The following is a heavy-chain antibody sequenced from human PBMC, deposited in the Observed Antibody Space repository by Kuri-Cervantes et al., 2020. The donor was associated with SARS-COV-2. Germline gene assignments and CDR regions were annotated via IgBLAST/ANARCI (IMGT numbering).Heavy chain of an antibody. J-gene: IGHJ4*02. D-gene: IGHD1-26*01. CDR1: GFTFSSYA. Sequence: GGSLRLSCAASGFTFSSYAMSWVRQAPGKGLEWVAVISYDGSNKYYADSVKGRFTISRDNSKNTLYLQMNSLRAEDTAVYYCARESATIDYWGQGTLVTVSS. V-gene: IGHV3-30-3*01. CDR2: ISYDGSNK. CDR3: ARESATIDY.